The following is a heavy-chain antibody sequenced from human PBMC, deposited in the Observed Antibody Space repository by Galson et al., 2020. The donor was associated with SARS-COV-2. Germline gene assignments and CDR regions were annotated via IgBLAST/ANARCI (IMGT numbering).Heavy chain of an antibody. Sequence: SETLSLTCTVSGGSISSSSYYWGWIRQPPGKGLEWIGSIYYSGSTSYNPSLKSRVTISVDTSKNQFSLKLNSLTAADTAVYYCARGSGYYYGDFDYWGQGTLVTVSS. J-gene: IGHJ4*02. CDR3: ARGSGYYYGDFDY. CDR2: IYYSGST. V-gene: IGHV4-39*01. CDR1: GGSISSSSYY. D-gene: IGHD3-22*01.